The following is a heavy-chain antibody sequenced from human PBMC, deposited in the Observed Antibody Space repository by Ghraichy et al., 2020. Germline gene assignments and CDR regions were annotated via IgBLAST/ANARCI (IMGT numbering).Heavy chain of an antibody. D-gene: IGHD1-14*01. CDR3: ATGTSHSSDFYYFGMDV. Sequence: SQTLSLTCTVSDPSSTNYYWSWIRQPPGKGLEWIGYIYQSGHTNYNPSLQTRVTISLDTSKTQFSLTLTSVTAAAPAVYYCATGTSHSSDFYYFGMDVWGQGTTVTVSS. CDR2: IYQSGHT. V-gene: IGHV4-59*03. CDR1: DPSSTNYY. J-gene: IGHJ6*02.